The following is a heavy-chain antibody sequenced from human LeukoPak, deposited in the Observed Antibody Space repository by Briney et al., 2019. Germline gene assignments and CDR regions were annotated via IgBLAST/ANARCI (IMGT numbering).Heavy chain of an antibody. J-gene: IGHJ5*02. CDR2: INPSGGST. CDR1: GYTFTSYY. D-gene: IGHD3-22*01. Sequence: ASVKVSCKASGYTFTSYYMHWVRQAPGQGLEWMGIINPSGGSTSYAQKFQGRVTMTRDMSTSTVYMELSSLRSEDTAVYYCARYYYDSSGYHRGFDPWGQGTLVTVSS. V-gene: IGHV1-46*01. CDR3: ARYYYDSSGYHRGFDP.